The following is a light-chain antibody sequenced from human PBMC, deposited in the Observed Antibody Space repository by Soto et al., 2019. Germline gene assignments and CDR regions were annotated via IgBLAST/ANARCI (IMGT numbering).Light chain of an antibody. V-gene: IGLV2-14*01. Sequence: QSALPQPASVSGSPGQSITISCPGTSSDVGGYNNVSWFQQHPGKAPKPMIYVVSNRPSGISNRFSGSKSGNTASLTISGLQAEDEADYYCSSYTTSSSWVFGGGTKLTVL. CDR3: SSYTTSSSWV. J-gene: IGLJ3*02. CDR2: VVS. CDR1: SSDVGGYNN.